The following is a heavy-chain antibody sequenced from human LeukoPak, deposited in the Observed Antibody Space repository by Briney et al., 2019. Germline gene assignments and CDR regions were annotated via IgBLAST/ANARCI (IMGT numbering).Heavy chain of an antibody. CDR2: ISYDGSNK. CDR1: GFTFSSYA. Sequence: GGSLRLSCAASGFTFSSYAMHWVRQAPGKGLEWVAVISYDGSNKYYADSVKGRFTISRDNSKNSLYLQMNSLRAEDTAVYYCARDPTSTVTTDDYWGQGTLVTVSS. J-gene: IGHJ4*02. D-gene: IGHD4-17*01. V-gene: IGHV3-30-3*01. CDR3: ARDPTSTVTTDDY.